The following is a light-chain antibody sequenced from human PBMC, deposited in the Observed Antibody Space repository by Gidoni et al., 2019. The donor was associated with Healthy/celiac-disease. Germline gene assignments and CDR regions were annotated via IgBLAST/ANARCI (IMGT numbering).Light chain of an antibody. CDR3: QQYGSSPVFT. CDR1: QSVSSSY. J-gene: IGKJ3*01. Sequence: ELVLTQSPGTLSLSPGERATLSRRASQSVSSSYLAWYQQKPGQAPRILIYGASSRATGLPDRFSGSGSGTDFTLTISRLEPEDVAVYYCQQYGSSPVFTFGPGTKVDIK. V-gene: IGKV3-20*01. CDR2: GAS.